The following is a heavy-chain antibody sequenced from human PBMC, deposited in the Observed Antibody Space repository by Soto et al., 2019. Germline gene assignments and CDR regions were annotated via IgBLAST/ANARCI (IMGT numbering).Heavy chain of an antibody. V-gene: IGHV3-13*04. D-gene: IGHD3-16*01. CDR3: AREGTGGGFDI. Sequence: SLRLSCAASGFTFSSYDMHWVRQGSGKGLEWVSSIASTGDPYYPGSAEGRFTISRENAKNSLYLQINSLRIGDTAVYYCAREGTGGGFDIWGQGTLVTVSS. CDR2: IASTGDP. CDR1: GFTFSSYD. J-gene: IGHJ3*02.